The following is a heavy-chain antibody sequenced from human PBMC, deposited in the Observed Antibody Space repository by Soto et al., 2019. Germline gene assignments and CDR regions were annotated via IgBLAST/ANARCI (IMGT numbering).Heavy chain of an antibody. CDR2: INHSGST. D-gene: IGHD6-13*01. CDR1: GGSVRISD. J-gene: IGHJ5*02. Sequence: SRAACGGSVRISDWSGTRQQPGKGLEWIGEINHSGSTNYNPSLKSRVTISVDTSKNQFSLKLSSVTAADTAVYYCARSRSNSWYTYWFGPWGEGTLGTVPS. V-gene: IGHV4-34*01. CDR3: ARSRSNSWYTYWFGP.